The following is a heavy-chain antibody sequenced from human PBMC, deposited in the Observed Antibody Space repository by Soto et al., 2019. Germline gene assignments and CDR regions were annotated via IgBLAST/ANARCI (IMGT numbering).Heavy chain of an antibody. CDR1: GFTFSSYW. V-gene: IGHV3-7*03. CDR2: IKQDGSEK. D-gene: IGHD3-10*01. CDR3: ARVGSGSYYNRLG. Sequence: GGSLRLSCVASGFTFSSYWMSWVRQAPGKGLEWVANIKQDGSEKYYVDSVKGRFTISRDNAKNSLYLQMNSLRAEDTAVYYCARVGSGSYYNRLGWGQGTLVTVSS. J-gene: IGHJ4*02.